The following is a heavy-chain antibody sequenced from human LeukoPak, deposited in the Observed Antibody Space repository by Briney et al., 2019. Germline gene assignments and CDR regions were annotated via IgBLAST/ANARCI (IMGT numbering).Heavy chain of an antibody. D-gene: IGHD3-3*01. V-gene: IGHV3-15*01. Sequence: GGSLRLSCAASGFTFSNAYMSWVRQAPGKGLEWVGRIKSKTDGGTTDYAAPVKGRFTISRDDSKNTLYLQMNSLKTEDTAVYYCARTRWLRFLEWLLFDYWGQGTLVTVSS. CDR1: GFTFSNAY. CDR3: ARTRWLRFLEWLLFDY. CDR2: IKSKTDGGTT. J-gene: IGHJ4*02.